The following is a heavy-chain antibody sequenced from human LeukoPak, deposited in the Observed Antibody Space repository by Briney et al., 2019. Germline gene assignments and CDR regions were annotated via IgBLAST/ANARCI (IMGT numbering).Heavy chain of an antibody. CDR1: GGSISSSTYY. V-gene: IGHV4-39*01. CDR3: ARQRRLELPDY. D-gene: IGHD3-16*01. CDR2: ISYSGNI. J-gene: IGHJ4*02. Sequence: SETLSLTCSVSGGSISSSTYYWGWIRQPPGKGLEWIGSISYSGNIYYDPSLKSRVTISVDTSKNQFSLKLSSVTAADTAVYYCARQRRLELPDYWGQGTLVTVSS.